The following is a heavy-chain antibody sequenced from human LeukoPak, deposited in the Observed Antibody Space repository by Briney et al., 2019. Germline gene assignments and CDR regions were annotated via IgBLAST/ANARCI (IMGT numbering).Heavy chain of an antibody. CDR3: ARGGSFRRLGYCSSTSCYTLGY. J-gene: IGHJ4*02. CDR2: MNPNSGNT. V-gene: IGHV1-8*01. CDR1: GYTFTSYD. Sequence: ASVKVSCKASGYTFTSYDINWVRQATGQGLEWMGWMNPNSGNTGYAQKFQGRVTMTRNTSISTAYMELSSLRSEDTAVYYCARGGSFRRLGYCSSTSCYTLGYWGQGTLVTVSS. D-gene: IGHD2-2*02.